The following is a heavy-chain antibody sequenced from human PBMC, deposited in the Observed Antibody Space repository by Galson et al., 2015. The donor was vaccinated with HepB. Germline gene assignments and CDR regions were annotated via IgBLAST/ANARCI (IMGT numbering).Heavy chain of an antibody. CDR2: ISYDGSNK. CDR3: AKGIRGYSSSHDAFDI. CDR1: GFTFSSYG. D-gene: IGHD6-13*01. V-gene: IGHV3-30*18. J-gene: IGHJ3*02. Sequence: SLRLSCAASGFTFSSYGMHWVRQAPGKGLEWVAVISYDGSNKYYADSVKGRFTISRDNSKNTLYLQMNSLRAEDTAVYYCAKGIRGYSSSHDAFDIWGQGTMVTVSS.